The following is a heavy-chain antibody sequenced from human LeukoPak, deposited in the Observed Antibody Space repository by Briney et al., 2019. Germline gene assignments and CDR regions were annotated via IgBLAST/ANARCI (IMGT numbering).Heavy chain of an antibody. CDR2: MNPSGGST. V-gene: IGHV1-46*01. CDR1: GYTFTGYY. D-gene: IGHD3-10*01. J-gene: IGHJ4*02. Sequence: GASVKVSCKASGYTFTGYYMHWVRQAPGQGLEWMGIMNPSGGSTNYAQKFQGRVTLTRDMSTNTLYMELSSLRSEDTAVYYCASSRHGYGSGSYYTFYYWGQGTLVTVSS. CDR3: ASSRHGYGSGSYYTFYY.